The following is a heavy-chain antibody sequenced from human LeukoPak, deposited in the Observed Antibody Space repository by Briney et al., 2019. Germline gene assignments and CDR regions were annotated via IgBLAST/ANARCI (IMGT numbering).Heavy chain of an antibody. CDR2: INHSGST. CDR1: GGSFSGYY. J-gene: IGHJ3*02. Sequence: SETLSLTCAVYGGSFSGYYWSWIRQPPGKGLEWIGEINHSGSTNYNPSLKSRVTISVDTSKNQFSLKLSSVTAADTAVYYCARDPIAATTNKAFDIWGQGTMVTVSS. V-gene: IGHV4-34*01. CDR3: ARDPIAATTNKAFDI. D-gene: IGHD6-13*01.